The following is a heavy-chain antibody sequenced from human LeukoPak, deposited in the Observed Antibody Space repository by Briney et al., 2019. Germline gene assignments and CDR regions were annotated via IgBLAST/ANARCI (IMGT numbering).Heavy chain of an antibody. V-gene: IGHV1-2*02. CDR1: GYTFTGYY. CDR3: ARADFVIVRSGAFDI. Sequence: ASVKVSCKASGYTFTGYYMHWVRQAPGQGLEWMGWINPNSGGTNYAQKFQGRVTMTRDTSASTAYMELSSLRSDDTAVYYCARADFVIVRSGAFDIWGQGTMVTVSS. J-gene: IGHJ3*02. D-gene: IGHD2/OR15-2a*01. CDR2: INPNSGGT.